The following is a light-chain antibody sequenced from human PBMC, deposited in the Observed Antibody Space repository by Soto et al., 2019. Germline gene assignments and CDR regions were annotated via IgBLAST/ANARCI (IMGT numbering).Light chain of an antibody. V-gene: IGKV3-20*01. CDR1: QSVSSSY. Sequence: EIVLTQSPGTLSLSPGERATLSCRASQSVSSSYLAWYQQKPGQAPRLLIYGASSRATGIPDRFSGSGSGTDFTLTISRLEPEDFAGYYCQQYGISFGQETKVVIK. CDR2: GAS. J-gene: IGKJ1*01. CDR3: QQYGIS.